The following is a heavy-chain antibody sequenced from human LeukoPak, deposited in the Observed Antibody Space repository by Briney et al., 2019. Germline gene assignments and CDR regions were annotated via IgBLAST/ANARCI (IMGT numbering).Heavy chain of an antibody. Sequence: GGSLRLSCAASGFTFSDYYMSWIRQAPGKGLEWVSSISSSSSYIYYADSVRGRFTISRDNAKNSLYLQMNSLRAEDTAVYYCARDFYGEVLVSGFDYWGQGTLVTVSS. D-gene: IGHD2-8*02. CDR3: ARDFYGEVLVSGFDY. CDR2: ISSSSSYI. V-gene: IGHV3-11*06. CDR1: GFTFSDYY. J-gene: IGHJ4*02.